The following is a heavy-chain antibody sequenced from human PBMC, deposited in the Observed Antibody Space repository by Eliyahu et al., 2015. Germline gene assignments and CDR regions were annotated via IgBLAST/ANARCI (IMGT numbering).Heavy chain of an antibody. CDR1: GYTFTGFY. V-gene: IGHV1-2*02. J-gene: IGHJ6*02. CDR3: ARRHIVFDMDV. D-gene: IGHD2-21*01. Sequence: QVQLVQSGAEVKKPGASVKVSCKSSGYTFTGFYLHWVRQAPGXGLEWMGWLNPNRGDTDYAQXFQGRVTMTRDTSTNTAHMEMIRLRSDDTAVYFCARRHIVFDMDVWGQGTTVTVSS. CDR2: LNPNRGDT.